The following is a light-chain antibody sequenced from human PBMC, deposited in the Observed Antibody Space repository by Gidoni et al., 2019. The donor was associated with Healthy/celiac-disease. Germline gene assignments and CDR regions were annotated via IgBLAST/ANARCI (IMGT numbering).Light chain of an antibody. J-gene: IGKJ4*01. V-gene: IGKV3-11*01. CDR3: QQRSNWPPVT. CDR2: DAS. CDR1: QSVSSY. Sequence: VLPPSPATLSLSPGERATLSCRASQSVSSYLAWYQQKPGQPPRLLIYDASNRATGIPARFSGSGSGTDVTLTISSLEPEDFAVYYCQQRSNWPPVTFGGGTKVEIK.